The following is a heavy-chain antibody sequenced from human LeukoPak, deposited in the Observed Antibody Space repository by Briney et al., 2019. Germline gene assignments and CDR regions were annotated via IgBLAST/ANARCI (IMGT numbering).Heavy chain of an antibody. CDR3: ARVGWRVATSNYYFDY. J-gene: IGHJ4*02. CDR2: IKQDGSEK. V-gene: IGHV3-7*01. CDR1: GFTFSSYW. Sequence: GGSLRLSCAASGFTFSSYWMSWVRQAPGKGLEWVANIKQDGSEKYYVDSVKGRFTISRGNAKNSLYLQMNSLRAEDTAVYYCARVGWRVATSNYYFDYWGQGTLVTVSS. D-gene: IGHD5-12*01.